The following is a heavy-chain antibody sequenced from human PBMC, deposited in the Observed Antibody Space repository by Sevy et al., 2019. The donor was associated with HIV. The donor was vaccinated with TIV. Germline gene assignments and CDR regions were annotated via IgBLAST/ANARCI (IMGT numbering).Heavy chain of an antibody. CDR2: FIPMFDTA. J-gene: IGHJ6*02. CDR1: GGTVSNYA. D-gene: IGHD3-22*01. V-gene: IGHV1-69*13. Sequence: ASVKVSCKASGGTVSNYAISWVRQAPGQGLEWMGGFIPMFDTANSAQKFQGRVTLTADGSTSTAYMELSSLRSEDTAVYYCASSYYESSGYSPLYYYGMDVWGQGTTVTVSS. CDR3: ASSYYESSGYSPLYYYGMDV.